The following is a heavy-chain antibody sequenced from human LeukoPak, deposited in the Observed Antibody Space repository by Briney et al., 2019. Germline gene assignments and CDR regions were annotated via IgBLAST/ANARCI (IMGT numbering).Heavy chain of an antibody. CDR2: IYYSGST. J-gene: IGHJ3*02. D-gene: IGHD5-24*01. V-gene: IGHV4-59*01. CDR1: GGSISSYC. Sequence: PSETLSLTCTVSGGSISSYCWSWIRQPPGKGLEWIGYIYYSGSTNYNPSLKSRVTISVDTSKNQFSLKLSSVTAADTAVYYCATRRDGYNPPDAFDIWGQGTMVTVSS. CDR3: ATRRDGYNPPDAFDI.